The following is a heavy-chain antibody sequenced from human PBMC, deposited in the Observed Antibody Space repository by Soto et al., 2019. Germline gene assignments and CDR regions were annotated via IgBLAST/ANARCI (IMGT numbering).Heavy chain of an antibody. V-gene: IGHV3-30*18. J-gene: IGHJ4*02. Sequence: QVQLVESGGGVVQPGRSLRLSCAASGFTFSSYGMHWVRQAPGKGLEWVAVISYDGSNKYYADSVKGRFTISRDNSKNTLYLQMNSLRAEDTAVYYCAKDQDYGDYWGQGTLVTVSS. CDR3: AKDQDYGDY. CDR2: ISYDGSNK. CDR1: GFTFSSYG.